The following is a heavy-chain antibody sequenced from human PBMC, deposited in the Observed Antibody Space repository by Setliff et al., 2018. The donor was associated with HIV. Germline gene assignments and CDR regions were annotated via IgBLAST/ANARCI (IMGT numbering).Heavy chain of an antibody. Sequence: SETLSLTCTVSGGSIFSHYWSWIRQPPGKGLEWIGHIYYSGSTNYNPSLKSRVTISVDTSKNQFSLKLSSVTAADTAVYYCASTGGYSYGFFDSWGQGALVTVSS. CDR1: GGSIFSHY. D-gene: IGHD5-18*01. CDR2: IYYSGST. CDR3: ASTGGYSYGFFDS. J-gene: IGHJ4*02. V-gene: IGHV4-59*11.